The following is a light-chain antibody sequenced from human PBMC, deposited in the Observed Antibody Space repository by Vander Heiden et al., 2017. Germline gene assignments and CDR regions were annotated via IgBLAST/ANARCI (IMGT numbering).Light chain of an antibody. Sequence: DIQMTQSPSSLSASVGDRVTITCRASQAFGTYLNWYQQKPGKAPKLLIYAASILQSGVPSRFSGSGSGTEFTLTISSLQPEDFAPYYCQQCNSSPFYTFGQGTKLEIK. CDR2: AAS. J-gene: IGKJ2*01. CDR1: QAFGTY. V-gene: IGKV1-39*01. CDR3: QQCNSSPFYT.